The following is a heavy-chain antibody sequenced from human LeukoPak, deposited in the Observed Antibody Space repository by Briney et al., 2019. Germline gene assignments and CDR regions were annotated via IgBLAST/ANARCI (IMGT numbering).Heavy chain of an antibody. CDR1: GFTFSHYA. V-gene: IGHV3-33*06. D-gene: IGHD4-11*01. CDR2: IWNDGSDK. J-gene: IGHJ4*02. CDR3: AKDAQRGFDYSNSLES. Sequence: GGSLRLSCVTSGFTFSHYAMHWVRQAPGKGLEWVAVIWNDGSDKYYGDSVKGRFTISRDNAKKTVYLQMNSLRVEETAVYYCAKDAQRGFDYSNSLESWGQGALVTVSP.